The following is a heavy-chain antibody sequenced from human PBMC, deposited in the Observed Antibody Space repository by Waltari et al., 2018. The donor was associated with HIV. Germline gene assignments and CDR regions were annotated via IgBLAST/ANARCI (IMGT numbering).Heavy chain of an antibody. J-gene: IGHJ6*02. CDR2: INAGNGNT. D-gene: IGHD3-3*01. CDR3: ASSGGDYDFWSGYSYYYYGMDV. Sequence: QVQLVQSGAEVKKPGASVKVSCKASGYTFTSYAMHWVRQAPGQRLEWMGWINAGNGNTKYSQNFQGRVTITRDTSASTAYMELGSLRSEDTAVYYWASSGGDYDFWSGYSYYYYGMDVWGQGTTVTVSS. V-gene: IGHV1-3*01. CDR1: GYTFTSYA.